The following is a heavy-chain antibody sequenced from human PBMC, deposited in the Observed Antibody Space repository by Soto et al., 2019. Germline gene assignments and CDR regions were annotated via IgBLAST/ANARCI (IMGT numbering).Heavy chain of an antibody. CDR2: TYYRSKWYN. V-gene: IGHV6-1*01. J-gene: IGHJ4*02. CDR3: ARDGWWAATIKRPYFDY. Sequence: QSQTLSLTCAISGDSVSSNSAAWNWIRQSPSRGLEWLGRTYYRSKWYNDYALSVKSRITINPDTSKNQFSLQLNSVTPEDTAVYYCARDGWWAATIKRPYFDYWGQGTLVTVSS. CDR1: GDSVSSNSAA. D-gene: IGHD5-12*01.